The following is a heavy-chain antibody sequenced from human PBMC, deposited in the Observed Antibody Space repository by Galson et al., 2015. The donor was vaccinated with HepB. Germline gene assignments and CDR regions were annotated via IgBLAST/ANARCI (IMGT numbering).Heavy chain of an antibody. J-gene: IGHJ4*02. CDR1: GFTFSNYA. CDR3: AKGDWGVTGTTNYFDF. Sequence: SLRLSCAASGFTFSNYAMAWVRQAPGKGLEWVSAISGRADSTYYADSVKGRLSISRDNSKNTLHLQMKSLRAEDTALYYCAKGDWGVTGTTNYFDFWGQGTLVTVSS. CDR2: ISGRADST. D-gene: IGHD1-1*01. V-gene: IGHV3-23*01.